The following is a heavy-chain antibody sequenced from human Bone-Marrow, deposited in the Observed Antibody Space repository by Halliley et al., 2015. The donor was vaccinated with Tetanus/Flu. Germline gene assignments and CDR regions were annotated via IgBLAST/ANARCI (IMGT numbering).Heavy chain of an antibody. Sequence: TLSLTFTVSGGSINSGGYFWSWIRQTPGKGLEWIGYMYYSGSTDYHPSLRSRVSISVDTSKNQFSLNLRSVTAADTAVYYCARGAGTAYYYGMDVWGQGTTVTVSS. D-gene: IGHD2-21*02. J-gene: IGHJ6*02. V-gene: IGHV4-61*08. CDR2: MYYSGST. CDR1: GGSINSGGYF. CDR3: ARGAGTAYYYGMDV.